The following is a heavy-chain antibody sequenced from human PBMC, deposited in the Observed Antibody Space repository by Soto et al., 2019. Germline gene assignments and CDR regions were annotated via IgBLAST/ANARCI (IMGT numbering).Heavy chain of an antibody. CDR2: ISSSGSTI. Sequence: GGSLRLSCAASGFTFSDYYMSWIRQAPGKGLEWVSYISSSGSTIYYADSVKGRFTISRDNAKNSLYLQMNSLRAEDTAVYYCARDLHYYDFWSGFSGYYYYGMDVWGQGTTVTVSS. J-gene: IGHJ6*02. D-gene: IGHD3-3*01. V-gene: IGHV3-11*01. CDR1: GFTFSDYY. CDR3: ARDLHYYDFWSGFSGYYYYGMDV.